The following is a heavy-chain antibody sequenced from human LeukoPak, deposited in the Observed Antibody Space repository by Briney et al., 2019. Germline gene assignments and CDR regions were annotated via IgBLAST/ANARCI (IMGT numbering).Heavy chain of an antibody. CDR3: ASPFSSPDAFDI. CDR1: GGTFSSYA. D-gene: IGHD6-13*01. V-gene: IGHV1-69*05. Sequence: AASVKVSCKASGGTFSSYAISWVRQAPGQGLEWMGGIIPIFGTANYAQKFQGRVTITTDESTSTAYMELSSLRSEDTAVYYCASPFSSPDAFDIWGQGTMVTVSS. J-gene: IGHJ3*02. CDR2: IIPIFGTA.